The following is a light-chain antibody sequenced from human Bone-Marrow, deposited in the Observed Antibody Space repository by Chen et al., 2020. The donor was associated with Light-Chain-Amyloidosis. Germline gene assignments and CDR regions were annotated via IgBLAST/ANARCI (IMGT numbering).Light chain of an antibody. CDR2: EVI. V-gene: IGLV2-8*01. CDR3: SSSRV. J-gene: IGLJ1*01. Sequence: QSALPQPPSAPGSPGQSVTISCSGTSSDVGAHNYVSWYHQHPGKAPKLIIHEVILRPSGVPDRFSGPKSGNTAVLTVSGLQPEDEADYYCSSSRVFGTGTTVTVL. CDR1: SSDVGAHNY.